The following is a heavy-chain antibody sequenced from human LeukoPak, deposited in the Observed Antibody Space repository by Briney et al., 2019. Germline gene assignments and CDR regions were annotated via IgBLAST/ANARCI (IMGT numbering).Heavy chain of an antibody. D-gene: IGHD1-26*01. CDR1: GYTFTGYY. CDR2: INPNSGGT. Sequence: ASVKVSCKASGYTFTGYYMHWVRQAPGQGLEWMGWINPNSGGTNYAQKFQGRVTMTRDTSTSTVYMELSSLRSEDTAVYYCARDLSSGSYFDYWGQGTLVTVSS. CDR3: ARDLSSGSYFDY. V-gene: IGHV1-2*02. J-gene: IGHJ4*02.